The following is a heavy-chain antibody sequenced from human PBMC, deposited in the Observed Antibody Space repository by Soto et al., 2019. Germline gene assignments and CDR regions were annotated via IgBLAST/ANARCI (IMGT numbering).Heavy chain of an antibody. CDR1: EVTIGNFG. CDR2: ISYDGNIK. J-gene: IGHJ4*02. CDR3: AKFWGPVTADVDDY. D-gene: IGHD3-16*01. Sequence: RDSCGAAEVTIGNFGMHCVRKAPGKGLEWVASISYDGNIKYSADSVKGRFTISRDNSKNTLYLQMNSLRSEDTAVYYCAKFWGPVTADVDDYWCQGALVTVS. V-gene: IGHV3-30*18.